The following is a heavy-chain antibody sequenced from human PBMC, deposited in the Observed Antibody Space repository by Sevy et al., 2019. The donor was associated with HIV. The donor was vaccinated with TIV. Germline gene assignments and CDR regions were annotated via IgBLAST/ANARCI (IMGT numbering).Heavy chain of an antibody. J-gene: IGHJ6*02. V-gene: IGHV3-7*03. CDR2: IKRDGSEK. D-gene: IGHD2-2*01. CDR3: ARDCSSSTCLWGMDV. CDR1: GFTFSNYW. Sequence: GGSLRLSCAASGFTFSNYWMSWVRQAPGKGLEWVANIKRDGSEKYYVASVKGRFTIPRDNAKNSLYLQMNSLRSEDTAVYYGARDCSSSTCLWGMDVWGQGTTVTVSS.